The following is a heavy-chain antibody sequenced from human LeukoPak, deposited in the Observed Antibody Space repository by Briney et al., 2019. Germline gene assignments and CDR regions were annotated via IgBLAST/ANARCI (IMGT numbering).Heavy chain of an antibody. CDR2: ISSSNSYI. J-gene: IGHJ4*02. D-gene: IGHD3-16*02. Sequence: TGGSLRLSCAASGFTFSNAWMSWVRQAPGKGLEWVASISSSNSYIFYADSVKGRFTISRDNAKNSLYLQMNSLRAEDTAVYYCARHRTASDYWGQGTLVTVSS. CDR3: ARHRTASDY. V-gene: IGHV3-21*01. CDR1: GFTFSNAW.